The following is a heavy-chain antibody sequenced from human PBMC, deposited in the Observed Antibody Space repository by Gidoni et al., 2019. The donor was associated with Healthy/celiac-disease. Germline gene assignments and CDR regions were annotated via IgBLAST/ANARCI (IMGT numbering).Heavy chain of an antibody. J-gene: IGHJ4*02. CDR3: ALSSLQAPFDY. D-gene: IGHD6-6*01. Sequence: EVQLVESGGGLIQPGGSPRLSCAASGFTVSSNYMSWVRQAPGKGLEWVSVIYSGGSTYYADAVKGRFTISRDNSKNTLYLQMNSLRAEDTAVYYCALSSLQAPFDYWGQGTLVTVSS. CDR1: GFTVSSNY. CDR2: IYSGGST. V-gene: IGHV3-53*01.